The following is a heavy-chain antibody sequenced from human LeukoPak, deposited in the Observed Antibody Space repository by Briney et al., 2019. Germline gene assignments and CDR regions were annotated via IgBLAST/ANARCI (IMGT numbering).Heavy chain of an antibody. CDR3: ARVCYDYVWGSYQIKDAFDI. V-gene: IGHV4-39*07. CDR1: GGSISSSSYY. D-gene: IGHD3-16*02. J-gene: IGHJ3*02. CDR2: IYYSGST. Sequence: TSETLSPTCTVSGGSISSSSYYWGWIRQPPGKGLEWIGSIYYSGSTYYNPSLKSRVTISVDTSKNQFSLKLSSVTAADTAVYYCARVCYDYVWGSYQIKDAFDIWGQGTMVTVSS.